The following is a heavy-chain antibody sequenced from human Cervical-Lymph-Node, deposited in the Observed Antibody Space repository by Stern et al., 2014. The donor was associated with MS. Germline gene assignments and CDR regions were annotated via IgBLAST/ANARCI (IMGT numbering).Heavy chain of an antibody. CDR3: AKDPPYTSTWPDALDV. Sequence: VQLVESGSELKNPGASVRVSCKGSGYSFTTFGINWVRQAPGQGLEWMGWNNTNPGNPTYAQGFTGRLVFSLDTSVSTAYLQIINLKAEDTAVYYCAKDPPYTSTWPDALDVWGQGTMVTVSS. CDR1: GYSFTTFG. V-gene: IGHV7-4-1*02. D-gene: IGHD2-2*02. J-gene: IGHJ3*01. CDR2: NNTNPGNP.